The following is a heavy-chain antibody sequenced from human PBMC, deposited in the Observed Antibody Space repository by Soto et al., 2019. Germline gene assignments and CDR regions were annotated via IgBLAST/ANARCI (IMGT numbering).Heavy chain of an antibody. Sequence: QVQLQESGPRLVKPSETLSLTCTVSGGSLSNYYWSWIRQPAGKGLEWIGRVYTVRSTNYNPSLKSRVTMTIDTSKNQFSLRLTSVTAADTAVYFWARSPQTHSYAQFDSWGQGSLVTVSS. J-gene: IGHJ4*02. CDR3: ARSPQTHSYAQFDS. D-gene: IGHD3-16*01. CDR1: GGSLSNYY. CDR2: VYTVRST. V-gene: IGHV4-4*07.